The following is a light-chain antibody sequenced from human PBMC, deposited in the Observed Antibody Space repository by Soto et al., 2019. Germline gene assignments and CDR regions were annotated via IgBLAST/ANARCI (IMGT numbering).Light chain of an antibody. Sequence: QSAMTQPAYVSGSPGQSITISCTGTSSDVGGYNYVSWYQQHPGKAPKLMIYEVSNRPSGVSNRFSGSKSGNTASLTISGLQAEDEADYYCSSYTSSSHYVFGNGTKLTVL. V-gene: IGLV2-14*01. J-gene: IGLJ1*01. CDR1: SSDVGGYNY. CDR2: EVS. CDR3: SSYTSSSHYV.